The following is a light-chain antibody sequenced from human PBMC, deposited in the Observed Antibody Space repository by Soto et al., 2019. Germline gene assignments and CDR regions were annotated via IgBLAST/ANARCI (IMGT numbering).Light chain of an antibody. CDR3: QQYGSSGT. J-gene: IGKJ1*01. V-gene: IGKV3-20*01. Sequence: EIVLTQSPVTLSLSPGETATLSCRASQTIGSTYLAWYQQKPGQAPRLLIYGASNRATGIPDRFSGSGSGTDFTLTISRLEPEDFAVYYCQQYGSSGTFGQGTKVDIK. CDR2: GAS. CDR1: QTIGSTY.